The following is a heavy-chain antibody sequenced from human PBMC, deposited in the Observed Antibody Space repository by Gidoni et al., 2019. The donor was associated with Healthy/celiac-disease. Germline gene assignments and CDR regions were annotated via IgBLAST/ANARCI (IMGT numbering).Heavy chain of an antibody. CDR1: GSSPSNARMG. CDR2: IFSNDEK. J-gene: IGHJ3*02. V-gene: IGHV2-26*01. D-gene: IGHD6-6*01. Sequence: QLTLKESGPVLVKPTETLTLTRTVSGSSPSNARMGVSWIRQPPGKALEWLAHIFSNDEKSYSTSLKSRLTISKDTSKSQVVLTMTNMDPVDTATYYCARIRVKGAARPPDAFDIWGQGTMVTVSS. CDR3: ARIRVKGAARPPDAFDI.